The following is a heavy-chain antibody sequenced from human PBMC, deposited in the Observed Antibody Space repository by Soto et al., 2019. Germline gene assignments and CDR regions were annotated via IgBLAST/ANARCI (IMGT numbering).Heavy chain of an antibody. CDR1: GGSISSYY. CDR2: IYYSGST. Sequence: PSETLSLTCTVSGGSISSYYWSWIRQPPGKGLEWIGYIYYSGSTNYNPSLKSRVTISVDTSKNQFSLKLSSVTAADTAVYYCARGTYGSGSYYLTPLETYYFDYWGQGTLVTVSS. D-gene: IGHD3-10*01. CDR3: ARGTYGSGSYYLTPLETYYFDY. V-gene: IGHV4-59*08. J-gene: IGHJ4*02.